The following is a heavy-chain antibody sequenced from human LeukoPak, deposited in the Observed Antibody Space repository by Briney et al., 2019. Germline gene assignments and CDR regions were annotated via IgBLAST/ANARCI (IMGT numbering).Heavy chain of an antibody. J-gene: IGHJ4*02. Sequence: ASVKVSCKASGYTFTSYAMNWVRQAPGQGLEWTGWINTNTGNPTYAQGFTGRFVFSLDTSVSTAYLQISSLKAEDTAVYYCARAHERQLWSSGVDYWGQGTLVTVSS. CDR2: INTNTGNP. CDR3: ARAHERQLWSSGVDY. CDR1: GYTFTSYA. D-gene: IGHD5-18*01. V-gene: IGHV7-4-1*02.